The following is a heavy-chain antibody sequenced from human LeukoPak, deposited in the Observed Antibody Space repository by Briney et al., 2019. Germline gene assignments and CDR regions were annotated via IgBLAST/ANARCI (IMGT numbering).Heavy chain of an antibody. D-gene: IGHD3-3*01. J-gene: IGHJ4*02. CDR3: AKDQSFDFWSGYYNY. Sequence: GGSLRLSCAASGFTFSSYGMHWVRQAPGKGLEWVAVISYDGSNKYYADSVKGRFTISRGNSKNTLYLQMNSLRAEDTAVYYCAKDQSFDFWSGYYNYWGQGTLVTVSS. CDR2: ISYDGSNK. V-gene: IGHV3-30*18. CDR1: GFTFSSYG.